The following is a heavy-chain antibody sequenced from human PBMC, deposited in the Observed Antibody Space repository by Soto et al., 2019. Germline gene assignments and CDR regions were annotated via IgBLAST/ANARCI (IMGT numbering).Heavy chain of an antibody. Sequence: QITLKESGPTLVNPTQTLTLTCTIPGFSLTTSPVGVCWIRQPPGKALECLALIYLDDDKRYSPSLKSRLTITKDTSKNQVVLTMTDMDPVDTATYYCAHRRAMGSNWNYGDFDYWGQGTVVTVSS. D-gene: IGHD1-7*01. CDR1: GFSLTTSPVG. V-gene: IGHV2-5*02. CDR2: IYLDDDK. CDR3: AHRRAMGSNWNYGDFDY. J-gene: IGHJ4*02.